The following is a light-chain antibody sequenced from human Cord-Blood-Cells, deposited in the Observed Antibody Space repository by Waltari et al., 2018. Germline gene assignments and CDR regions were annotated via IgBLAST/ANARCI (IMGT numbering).Light chain of an antibody. CDR2: DVS. CDR1: SRDVGGLHY. J-gene: IGLJ2*01. Sequence: QSALTQPASVSGSPGQSIPIPCTGTSRDVGGLHYVSWYQQHPGKAPTRMIYDVSNRPSGVSKRFSGSKSGNTASLTISGLQAEDEADYYCSSYTSSSTLVFGGGTKLTVL. CDR3: SSYTSSSTLV. V-gene: IGLV2-14*01.